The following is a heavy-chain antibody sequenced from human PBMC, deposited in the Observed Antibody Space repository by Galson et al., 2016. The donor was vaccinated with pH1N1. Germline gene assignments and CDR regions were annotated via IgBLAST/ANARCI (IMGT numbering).Heavy chain of an antibody. Sequence: AVKVSCKASGDTFRDFYIHWVRQAPGQGLEWMGWINIKSGATKYAQKFQVKVTLNTDTSLNTVYMELSRRTSDDTAVYYFATAGVVVSATGEYWGQGTLVTVSS. CDR3: ATAGVVVSATGEY. J-gene: IGHJ4*02. D-gene: IGHD2-2*01. CDR1: GDTFRDFY. CDR2: INIKSGAT. V-gene: IGHV1-2*02.